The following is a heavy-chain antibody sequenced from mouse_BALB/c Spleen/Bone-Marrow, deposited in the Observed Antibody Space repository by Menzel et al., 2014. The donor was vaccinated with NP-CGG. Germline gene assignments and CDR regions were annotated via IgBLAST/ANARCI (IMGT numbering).Heavy chain of an antibody. Sequence: DVHLVESGAELVKPGASVKLSCTASGFNIKDTYMHWVKQRPEQGLEWIGRIDPANGNTKYDPKFQGKATITADTPSNTAYLQLSSLTSEDTAVYYCATYYRYDRRFAYWGQGTLVTVSA. CDR1: GFNIKDTY. J-gene: IGHJ3*01. V-gene: IGHV14-3*02. D-gene: IGHD2-14*01. CDR3: ATYYRYDRRFAY. CDR2: IDPANGNT.